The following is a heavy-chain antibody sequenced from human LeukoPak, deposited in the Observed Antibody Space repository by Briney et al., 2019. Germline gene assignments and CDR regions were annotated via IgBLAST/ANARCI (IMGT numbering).Heavy chain of an antibody. Sequence: GGSLRLSCAASGFTFSSYAMSWVRQAPGKGLEWVSAISGSGGSTYYADSVKGRFTISRDNAKNSLYLQMNSLRAEDTAVYYCARGPYSGSYGLRGYFGYWGQGTLVTVSS. CDR3: ARGPYSGSYGLRGYFGY. CDR1: GFTFSSYA. J-gene: IGHJ4*02. V-gene: IGHV3-23*01. CDR2: ISGSGGST. D-gene: IGHD1-26*01.